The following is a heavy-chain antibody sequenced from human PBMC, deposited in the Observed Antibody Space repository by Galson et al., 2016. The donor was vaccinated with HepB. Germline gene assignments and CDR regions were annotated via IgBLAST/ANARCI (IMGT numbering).Heavy chain of an antibody. Sequence: SLRLSCAASGFTFSNYAMHWVRQAPGQGLEYVSAISSNGGSINSADSVKGRFTISRDNSKNTLDLQMSTLRLDDTAVYYCVTGRGSGTYYANWFDPWGHGTLVTVSS. V-gene: IGHV3-64D*06. CDR3: VTGRGSGTYYANWFDP. CDR1: GFTFSNYA. J-gene: IGHJ5*02. CDR2: ISSNGGSI. D-gene: IGHD3-10*01.